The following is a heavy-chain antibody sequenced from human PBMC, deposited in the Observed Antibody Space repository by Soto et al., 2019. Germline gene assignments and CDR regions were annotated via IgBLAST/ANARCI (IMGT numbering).Heavy chain of an antibody. CDR3: ARDYYGSSWYKDDYYYMDV. CDR1: GFTFSSYW. CDR2: IKQDGSEK. V-gene: IGHV3-7*01. Sequence: EVQLVESGGGLVQPGGSLRLSCAASGFTFSSYWMSWVRQAPGKGLEWVANIKQDGSEKYYVDSVKGRFTISRDNAKNSLYLQMNSLRDEDTAVYYCARDYYGSSWYKDDYYYMDVWGKGTTVTVSS. J-gene: IGHJ6*03. D-gene: IGHD6-13*01.